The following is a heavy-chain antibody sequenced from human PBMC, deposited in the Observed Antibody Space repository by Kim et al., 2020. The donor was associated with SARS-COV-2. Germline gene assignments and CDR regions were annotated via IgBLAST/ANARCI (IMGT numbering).Heavy chain of an antibody. D-gene: IGHD6-19*01. Sequence: VDSVKGRFTISRDNAKNSLYLQMNSLRAEDTAVYYCARGGVAGTEFVVDYWGRGTLVTVSS. J-gene: IGHJ4*02. V-gene: IGHV3-7*03. CDR3: ARGGVAGTEFVVDY.